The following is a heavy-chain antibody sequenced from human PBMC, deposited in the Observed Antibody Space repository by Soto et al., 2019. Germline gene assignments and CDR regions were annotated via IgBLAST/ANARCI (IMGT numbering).Heavy chain of an antibody. CDR3: ARDLKYSSGGRSSFDY. J-gene: IGHJ4*02. V-gene: IGHV1-18*01. CDR1: GYTFTSYG. Sequence: QVQLVHSVAEGKKPGASVKVSCKASGYTFTSYGISWGRQAPGQGLEWMGWISAYNGNTNYAQKLQGIVTMTTDTSTSTAYMELRSLRSDDTAVYYCARDLKYSSGGRSSFDYWGQGTLVTVSS. CDR2: ISAYNGNT. D-gene: IGHD6-19*01.